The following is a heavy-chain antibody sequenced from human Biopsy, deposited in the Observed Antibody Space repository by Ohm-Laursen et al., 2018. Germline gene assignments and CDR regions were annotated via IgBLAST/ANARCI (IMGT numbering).Heavy chain of an antibody. CDR3: VRLGSGDYFPTFFDF. CDR1: GVSINGGCYY. Sequence: TLSLTCTVSGVSINGGCYYWNWIRHHPGKGLEWIGNIFYSANTYYNPSLKSRVTISVDTSKNQFSLKLSSVTAADTAVYYCVRLGSGDYFPTFFDFWGQGALVTVSS. D-gene: IGHD5-12*01. J-gene: IGHJ4*02. V-gene: IGHV4-31*03. CDR2: IFYSANT.